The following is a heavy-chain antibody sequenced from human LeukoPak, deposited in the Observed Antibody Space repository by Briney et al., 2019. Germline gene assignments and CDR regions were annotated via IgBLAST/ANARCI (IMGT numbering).Heavy chain of an antibody. Sequence: PGRSLRLSCAASGFTFSTFAMSWVRQAPGKGLEWVSTISTTGGNAYYADSVTVRFTISRDNSKNTLYLQMNSLRDEDTAVYYCARDSGSYHFDSCWGQGTLVTVSS. CDR3: ARDSGSYHFDSC. D-gene: IGHD1-26*01. J-gene: IGHJ4*02. CDR2: ISTTGGNA. V-gene: IGHV3-23*01. CDR1: GFTFSTFA.